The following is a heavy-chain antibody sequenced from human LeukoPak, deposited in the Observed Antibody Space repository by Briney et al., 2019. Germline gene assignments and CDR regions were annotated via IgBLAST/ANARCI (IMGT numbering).Heavy chain of an antibody. CDR3: ARGIAAAPIDAFDI. D-gene: IGHD6-13*01. CDR1: GFTFSSYW. V-gene: IGHV3-74*01. CDR2: INSDGSST. J-gene: IGHJ3*02. Sequence: GGSLRLSCAASGFTFSSYWMHWVRQAPGKGLVWVSRINSDGSSTSYADSVKGRFTISRDNAKNTLYLQMNSLRAEDTAVYYCARGIAAAPIDAFDIWGQGTMVTVSS.